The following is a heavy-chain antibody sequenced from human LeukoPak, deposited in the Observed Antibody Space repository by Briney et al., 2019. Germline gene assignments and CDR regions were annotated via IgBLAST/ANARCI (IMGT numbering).Heavy chain of an antibody. CDR3: ASGSGSYRTPYYYMDV. J-gene: IGHJ6*03. D-gene: IGHD3-10*01. V-gene: IGHV3-53*01. CDR1: GFTVSSNY. CDR2: IYSGGST. Sequence: GGPLRLSCAASGFTVSSNYMSWVRQAPGKGLEWVSIIYSGGSTYYADSVKGRFTTSRDNSKNTLYLQMNSLRAEDTAVYYCASGSGSYRTPYYYMDVWGKGTTVTVSS.